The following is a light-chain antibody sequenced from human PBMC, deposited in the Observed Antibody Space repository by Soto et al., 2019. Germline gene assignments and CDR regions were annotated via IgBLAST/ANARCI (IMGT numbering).Light chain of an antibody. V-gene: IGLV2-11*01. Sequence: ALTQPRSVSGSPGQSVIISCSDVGDYNTVSWYQHHPGKAPKLMIYDVSRRPSGVPHRFSGSQSGNTASLTISGLQAEDEADYYCCSYAGTYVFGTGTKVTVL. CDR3: CSYAGTYV. J-gene: IGLJ1*01. CDR2: DVS. CDR1: DVGDYNT.